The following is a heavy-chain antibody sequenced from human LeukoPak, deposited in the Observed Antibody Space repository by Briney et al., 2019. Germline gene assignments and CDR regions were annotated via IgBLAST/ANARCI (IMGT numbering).Heavy chain of an antibody. D-gene: IGHD1-26*01. CDR1: GYTFTGYY. CDR3: ARRLGGVGFDY. V-gene: IGHV1-2*02. Sequence: ASVKVSCKASGYTFTGYYIHWVRQAPGQGLEWVGWVNPYRGASNHAQRFQGRVTMTRDTPINTAYLELTRLKSDDTAVYYCARRLGGVGFDYWGQGTLVTVSP. J-gene: IGHJ4*02. CDR2: VNPYRGAS.